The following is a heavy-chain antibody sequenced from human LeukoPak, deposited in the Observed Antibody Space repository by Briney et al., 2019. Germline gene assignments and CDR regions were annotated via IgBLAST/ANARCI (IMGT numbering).Heavy chain of an antibody. J-gene: IGHJ4*02. V-gene: IGHV3-30-3*01. CDR2: ISYDGTKQ. Sequence: GGSLRLSCAGSGVTFSINAMHWGRQAPGKGLEWLAVISYDGTKQYFADSVKVRFTISRDNVKNSLYLGMNRLRVEDSAVSYCARDHYFAISGYLDYWGQGTPVTVSS. D-gene: IGHD3-22*01. CDR3: ARDHYFAISGYLDY. CDR1: GVTFSINA.